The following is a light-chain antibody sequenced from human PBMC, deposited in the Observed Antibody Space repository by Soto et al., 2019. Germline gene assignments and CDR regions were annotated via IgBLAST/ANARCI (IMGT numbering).Light chain of an antibody. CDR2: DVS. V-gene: IGLV2-14*03. CDR3: SSYTTSSTPCV. J-gene: IGLJ1*01. CDR1: SSDVGGYDY. Sequence: QSALTQPASVSGSPGQSIIISCTGTSSDVGGYDYVSWYQHHPGKAPKLIICDVSDRPSGVSNRFSGSKSGNTASLTISGLQAEDEGDYYCSSYTTSSTPCVFGTGTKLT.